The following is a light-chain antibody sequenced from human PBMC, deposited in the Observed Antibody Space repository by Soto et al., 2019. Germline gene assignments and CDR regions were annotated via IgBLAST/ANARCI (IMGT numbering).Light chain of an antibody. CDR2: GAS. J-gene: IGKJ2*01. CDR1: QSVSSSY. CDR3: QQYGSSHPRSDN. V-gene: IGKV3-20*01. Sequence: EIVLTQSPGTLSLSPGERATLSCRASQSVSSSYLAWYQQKPGQAPRLLIYGASSRATGIPDRFSGCGSGEDFTLTISSLEPEEFAVYYCQQYGSSHPRSDNFGQGTKLEIK.